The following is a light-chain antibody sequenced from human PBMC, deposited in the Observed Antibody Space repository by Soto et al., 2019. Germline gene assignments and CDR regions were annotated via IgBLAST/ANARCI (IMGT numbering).Light chain of an antibody. Sequence: DVQMTQRPPTLPPSVKNKDTVTCRARQSISSWLAWYKQKPGKAPKLLLSDASSLESGVPSRFSGGGSGTEFSLTISSLPPDDFATYYCQQYTYFWAFGQGTKVDIK. V-gene: IGKV1-5*01. J-gene: IGKJ1*01. CDR2: DAS. CDR3: QQYTYFWA. CDR1: QSISSW.